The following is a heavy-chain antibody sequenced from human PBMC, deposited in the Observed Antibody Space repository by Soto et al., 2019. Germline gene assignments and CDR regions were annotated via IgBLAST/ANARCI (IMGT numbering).Heavy chain of an antibody. CDR2: ISASGGST. CDR3: ARDRGYDAHDYYYNAMDV. CDR1: GFTFSSYG. D-gene: IGHD2-15*01. V-gene: IGHV3-23*01. J-gene: IGHJ6*02. Sequence: GGSLRLSCAASGFTFSSYGMSWVRQAPGKGLEWVSSISASGGSTYYADSVKGRFTISRDNSKNTLYLQMNSLRAEDTAVYYCARDRGYDAHDYYYNAMDVWGPGTTVTVSS.